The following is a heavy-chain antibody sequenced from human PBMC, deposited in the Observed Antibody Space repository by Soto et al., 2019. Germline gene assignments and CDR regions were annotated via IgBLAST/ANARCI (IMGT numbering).Heavy chain of an antibody. J-gene: IGHJ4*02. CDR2: IYYSGST. V-gene: IGHV4-59*01. CDR3: ARDRSSSFDY. D-gene: IGHD6-13*01. Sequence: SETLSLTCTVSGGSISSYYWSWIRQPPGKGLEWIGYIYYSGSTNYNPSLKSRVTISVDTSKNQFSLKLSSVTAADTAVYYCARDRSSSFDYWGQGTLVTVSS. CDR1: GGSISSYY.